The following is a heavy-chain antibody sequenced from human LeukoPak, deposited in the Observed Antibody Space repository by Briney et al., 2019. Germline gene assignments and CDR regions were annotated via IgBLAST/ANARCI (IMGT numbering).Heavy chain of an antibody. J-gene: IGHJ1*01. Sequence: SETLSLTCAVSGGSISSGDDYWAWIRQPPGKGQQWIGSIYYSGTTYYNPFLKSRLTMSRDTSKNQFSLKLSSVTTADTAVYYCARHASGWYTDWGQGTLVTVSS. CDR2: IYYSGTT. D-gene: IGHD6-19*01. CDR1: GGSISSGDDY. CDR3: ARHASGWYTD. V-gene: IGHV4-39*01.